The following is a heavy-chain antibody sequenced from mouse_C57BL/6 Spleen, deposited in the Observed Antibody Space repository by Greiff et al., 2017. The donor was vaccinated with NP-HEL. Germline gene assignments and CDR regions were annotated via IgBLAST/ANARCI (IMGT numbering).Heavy chain of an antibody. CDR2: INPNNGGT. Sequence: EVQLQQSGPELVKPGASVKMSCKASGYTFTDYNMHWVKQSHGKSLEWIGYINPNNGGTSYDQKFKGKATLTVNKSSSTAYMELRSLTSEDSAVYYCARKDDGYYYAMDYWGQGTSVTVSS. J-gene: IGHJ4*01. CDR3: ARKDDGYYYAMDY. D-gene: IGHD2-3*01. V-gene: IGHV1-22*01. CDR1: GYTFTDYN.